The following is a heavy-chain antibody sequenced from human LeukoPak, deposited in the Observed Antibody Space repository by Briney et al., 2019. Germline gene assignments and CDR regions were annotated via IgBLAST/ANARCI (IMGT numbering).Heavy chain of an antibody. Sequence: SETLSLTCTVSGGSTSSSSYYWGWIRQPPGKGLEWIGSIYYSGSTYYNPSLKSRVTISVDTSKNQFSLKLSSVTAADTAVYYCASSPTVVTPYYFDYWGQGTLVTVSS. CDR2: IYYSGST. J-gene: IGHJ4*02. V-gene: IGHV4-39*01. D-gene: IGHD4-23*01. CDR3: ASSPTVVTPYYFDY. CDR1: GGSTSSSSYY.